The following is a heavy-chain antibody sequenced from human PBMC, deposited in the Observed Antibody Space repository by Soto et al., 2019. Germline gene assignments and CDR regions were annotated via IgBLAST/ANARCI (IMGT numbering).Heavy chain of an antibody. D-gene: IGHD3-3*01. CDR1: GFSLSTSGMC. Sequence: SGPTLVNPTQTLTLTCTFSGFSLSTSGMCVSWIRQPPGKALEWLARIDWDDDKYYSTSLKTRLTISKDTSKNQVVLTMTNMDPVDTATYYCARTPPLYDFWSGYHAQAFDIWGQGTMVTVSS. V-gene: IGHV2-70*11. CDR3: ARTPPLYDFWSGYHAQAFDI. CDR2: IDWDDDK. J-gene: IGHJ3*02.